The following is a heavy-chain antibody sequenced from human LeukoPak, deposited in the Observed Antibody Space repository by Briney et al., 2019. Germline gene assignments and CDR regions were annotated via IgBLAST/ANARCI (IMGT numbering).Heavy chain of an antibody. CDR3: ARDGGIAARLYYYYGMDV. Sequence: ASETLSLTCTVSGGSISSYYWSWIRQPPGKGLEWIGYIYYSGSTNYNPSLKSRVTISVDTSKNQFSLKLSSVTAADTAVYYCARDGGIAARLYYYYGMDVWGQGTTVTVSS. J-gene: IGHJ6*02. D-gene: IGHD6-6*01. CDR1: GGSISSYY. V-gene: IGHV4-59*01. CDR2: IYYSGST.